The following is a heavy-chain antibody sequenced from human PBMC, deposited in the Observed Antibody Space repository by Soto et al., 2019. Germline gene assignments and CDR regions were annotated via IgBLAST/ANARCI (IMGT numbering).Heavy chain of an antibody. CDR2: ISYDGSIK. V-gene: IGHV3-30*18. Sequence: QVQLVESGGGVVQPGRSLRLSCAASGFTFSSYGMHWVRQAPGKGLEWVAVISYDGSIKYYADSVKGRFTISRDNSKNTLYLQMNSLRAEDTAVYYCANGHSSGWYYFDYWGQGTLVTVSS. J-gene: IGHJ4*02. CDR1: GFTFSSYG. D-gene: IGHD6-19*01. CDR3: ANGHSSGWYYFDY.